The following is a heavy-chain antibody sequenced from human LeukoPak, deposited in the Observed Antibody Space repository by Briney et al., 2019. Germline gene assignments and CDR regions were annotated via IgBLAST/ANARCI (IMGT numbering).Heavy chain of an antibody. Sequence: GASVKVSCKVSGHTLTDLYTHWVRQAPGRGLEWMGGINPEDGETIYAQKFQGRVTMTEDTSTDTAYMELSSLRSEDTAVYYCATGGIYSLLDYWGQGTLVTVSS. CDR1: GHTLTDLY. J-gene: IGHJ4*02. V-gene: IGHV1-24*01. D-gene: IGHD1-26*01. CDR2: INPEDGET. CDR3: ATGGIYSLLDY.